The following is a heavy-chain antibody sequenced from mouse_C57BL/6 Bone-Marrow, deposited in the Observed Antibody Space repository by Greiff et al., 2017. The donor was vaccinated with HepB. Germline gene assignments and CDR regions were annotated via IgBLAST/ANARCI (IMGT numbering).Heavy chain of an antibody. CDR2: IYPRSGNT. Sequence: VQLQQSGAELARPGASVKLSCKASGYTFTSYGISWVKQRTGQGLEWIGEIYPRSGNTYYNEKFKGKATLTADKSSSTAYMELRSLTSEDSAVYFWARMGTVVPWYFDVWGTGTTVTVSS. D-gene: IGHD1-1*01. CDR1: GYTFTSYG. V-gene: IGHV1-81*01. J-gene: IGHJ1*03. CDR3: ARMGTVVPWYFDV.